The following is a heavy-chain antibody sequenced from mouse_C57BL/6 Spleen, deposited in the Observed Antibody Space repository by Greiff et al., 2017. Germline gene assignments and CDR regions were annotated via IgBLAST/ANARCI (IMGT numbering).Heavy chain of an antibody. CDR2: IDPSDSYT. CDR3: ARGGYYAMDY. J-gene: IGHJ4*01. V-gene: IGHV1-69*01. Sequence: VQLQQPGAELVMPGASVKLSCKASGYTFTSYWMHWVKQRPGQGLEWIGEIDPSDSYTNYNQKFKGKSTLTVDKSSSTAYMQLGSLTSEDSAVYYCARGGYYAMDYWGQGTSVTVSS. CDR1: GYTFTSYW.